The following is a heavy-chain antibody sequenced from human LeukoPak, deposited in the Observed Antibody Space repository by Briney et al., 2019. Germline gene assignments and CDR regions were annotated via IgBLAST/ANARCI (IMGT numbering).Heavy chain of an antibody. CDR2: INDSGTT. D-gene: IGHD3-10*01. CDR3: ARGDGVTITRFRPRPYLDF. J-gene: IGHJ4*02. Sequence: SETLSLTCAVYGGSFSDYYWNRIRQSPGKGLEWIGEINDSGTTRYNPSLKSRVTFSIEAPKRQLSLKLNSVTAADTAVYYCARGDGVTITRFRPRPYLDFWGQGTLVTVAS. V-gene: IGHV4-34*01. CDR1: GGSFSDYY.